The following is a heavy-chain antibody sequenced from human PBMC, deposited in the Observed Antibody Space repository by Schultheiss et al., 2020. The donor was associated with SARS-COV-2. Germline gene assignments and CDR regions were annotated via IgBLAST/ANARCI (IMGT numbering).Heavy chain of an antibody. CDR2: MNPNSGNT. CDR3: ARGIAARPGGNWFDP. Sequence: GESLKISCKASGYTFTSYDINWVRQATGQGLEWMGWMNPNSGNTGYAQKFQGRVTMTRNTSISTAYMELSSLRSEDTAVYYCARGIAARPGGNWFDPWGQGTLVTVSS. D-gene: IGHD6-6*01. J-gene: IGHJ5*02. CDR1: GYTFTSYD. V-gene: IGHV1-8*01.